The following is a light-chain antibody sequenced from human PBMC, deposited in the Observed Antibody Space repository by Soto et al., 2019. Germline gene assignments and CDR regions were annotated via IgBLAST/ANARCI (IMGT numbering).Light chain of an antibody. V-gene: IGLV1-51*01. CDR2: DTS. J-gene: IGLJ2*01. CDR3: GTWDDSRTVV. Sequence: QSVLTQPPSVSAAPGQKVTSSGSGSNANIGNNYVSWYQQLPGTAPKLLIYDTSKRPSGIPDRFSGSKSGASATLDISGLQTWDGADYYCGTWDDSRTVVFGGGTKLTVL. CDR1: NANIGNNY.